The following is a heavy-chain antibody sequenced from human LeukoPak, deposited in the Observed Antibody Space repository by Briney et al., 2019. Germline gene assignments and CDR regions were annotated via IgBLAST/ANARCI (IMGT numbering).Heavy chain of an antibody. CDR2: IYYSGST. Sequence: PSETLSLTCTVSGGSISSSSYYWGWIRQPPGKGLEWIGSIYYSGSTYYNPSLKSRVTISVDTSKNQFSLKLSSVTAADTAVYYCAGGGSHDYWGQGTLVTVSS. V-gene: IGHV4-39*01. D-gene: IGHD1-26*01. CDR3: AGGGSHDY. J-gene: IGHJ4*02. CDR1: GGSISSSSYY.